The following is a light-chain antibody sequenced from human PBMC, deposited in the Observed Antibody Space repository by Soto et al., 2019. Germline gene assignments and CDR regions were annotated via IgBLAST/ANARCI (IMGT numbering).Light chain of an antibody. Sequence: QSVLTQPPSASGFPGQSVTISGTGTSSAVGYYDYVSWYQQPPGKAPKLVIYEVTKRPSGVPDRVSASKSGNTASLTVSGLRAEDEADYYCSSYAGSNNFVFGSGTKVTV. V-gene: IGLV2-8*01. J-gene: IGLJ1*01. CDR1: SSAVGYYDY. CDR3: SSYAGSNNFV. CDR2: EVT.